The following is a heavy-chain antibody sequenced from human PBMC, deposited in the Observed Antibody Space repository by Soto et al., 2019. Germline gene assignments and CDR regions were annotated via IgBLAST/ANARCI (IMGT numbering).Heavy chain of an antibody. J-gene: IGHJ6*02. CDR3: ARTGSYYDSSGSYYYAMDV. Sequence: SETLSLTFHVYGGSLRCYDWNWIRQPPGKGLEWIGEINHSGSFSYTPSLKSRVTMSVDTSKNQFSLTLSSLTAADTAVYYCARTGSYYDSSGSYYYAMDVWGQGTTVTVSS. CDR1: GGSLRCYD. D-gene: IGHD3-22*01. CDR2: INHSGSF. V-gene: IGHV4-34*01.